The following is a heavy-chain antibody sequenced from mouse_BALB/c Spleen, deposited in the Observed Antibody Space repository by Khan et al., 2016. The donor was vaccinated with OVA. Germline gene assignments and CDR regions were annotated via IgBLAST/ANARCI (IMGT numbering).Heavy chain of an antibody. J-gene: IGHJ1*01. Sequence: EVKVVESGGGLVQPGGSRKLSCAASGFTFSSFGMHWVRQAPKKGLEWVAYVSSGSSTIYYVDTVKGRFTISRDNPKNTLFLQMTRRRSEDTAMYYCARSGGNFHWYFDVWGAGTSVTVSS. V-gene: IGHV5-17*02. CDR3: ARSGGNFHWYFDV. CDR2: VSSGSSTI. CDR1: GFTFSSFG. D-gene: IGHD2-1*01.